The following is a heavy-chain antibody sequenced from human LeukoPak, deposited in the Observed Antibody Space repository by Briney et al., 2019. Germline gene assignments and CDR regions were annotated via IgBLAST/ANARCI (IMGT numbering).Heavy chain of an antibody. V-gene: IGHV3-21*01. Sequence: GGSLRLSCAASGFTFSSYSMNWVRQAPGKGLEWVSSISSSSSYIYYADSVKGRFTISRDNAKNSLYLQMNSLRAEDTAVYYCARDPYGDYTSGAFDIWGQGTMVTVSS. D-gene: IGHD4-17*01. CDR2: ISSSSSYI. CDR1: GFTFSSYS. J-gene: IGHJ3*02. CDR3: ARDPYGDYTSGAFDI.